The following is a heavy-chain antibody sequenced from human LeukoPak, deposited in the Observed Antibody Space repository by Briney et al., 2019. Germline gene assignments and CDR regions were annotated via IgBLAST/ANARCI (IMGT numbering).Heavy chain of an antibody. CDR3: ATDGRLSYDTRIWDN. Sequence: GGSLRLSCAASGFTFSNYNINWVREAPGGGLEWVSYISSSSSTIKYADSVKGRFTISRDNGKSSVYLQMNSLRAEDTAIYYCATDGRLSYDTRIWDNWGQGTLVTVSS. V-gene: IGHV3-48*01. J-gene: IGHJ4*02. D-gene: IGHD3-22*01. CDR1: GFTFSNYN. CDR2: ISSSSSTI.